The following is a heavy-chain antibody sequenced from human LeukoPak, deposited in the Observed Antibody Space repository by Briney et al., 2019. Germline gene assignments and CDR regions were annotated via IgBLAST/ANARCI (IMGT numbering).Heavy chain of an antibody. J-gene: IGHJ1*01. CDR1: GGSISSSSYY. V-gene: IGHV4-39*01. CDR2: IYYSGRT. CDR3: AGTMVRGVISPFPQH. Sequence: SETLSLICTVSGGSISSSSYYWGWIRQPPGKGLEWIGSIYYSGRTYYKPSLKSRVTISVDTSKNQFSLKLSSVTAADTAVYYCAGTMVRGVISPFPQHWGQGTLVTVSS. D-gene: IGHD3-10*01.